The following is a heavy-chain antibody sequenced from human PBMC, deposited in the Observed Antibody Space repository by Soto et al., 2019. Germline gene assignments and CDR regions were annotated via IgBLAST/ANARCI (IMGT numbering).Heavy chain of an antibody. CDR2: IKSKSDGGTI. J-gene: IGHJ3*02. CDR3: TTGPNLRPLAAFDI. V-gene: IGHV3-15*01. CDR1: GFTFTNAW. Sequence: GGSLRLSCAASGFTFTNAWMTWVRQSPGKGLEWVGRIKSKSDGGTIDYAAPVKGRFTISRDDSKNTLYLQMNSLKTEDTAVYYCTTGPNLRPLAAFDIWGQGTVVTVSS.